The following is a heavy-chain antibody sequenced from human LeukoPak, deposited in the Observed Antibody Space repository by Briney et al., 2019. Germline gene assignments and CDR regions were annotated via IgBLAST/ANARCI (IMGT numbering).Heavy chain of an antibody. CDR3: ARDQSHGSWSPRTFDI. Sequence: SETLSLTCTVSGGSISSGSYCWSWIRQPAGKGLEWIGRIYTSGSTNYNPSLKSRVTISVDTSKNQFSLKLSSVTAADTAVYYCARDQSHGSWSPRTFDIWGQGTMVTVSS. J-gene: IGHJ3*02. D-gene: IGHD6-13*01. CDR1: GGSISSGSYC. V-gene: IGHV4-61*02. CDR2: IYTSGST.